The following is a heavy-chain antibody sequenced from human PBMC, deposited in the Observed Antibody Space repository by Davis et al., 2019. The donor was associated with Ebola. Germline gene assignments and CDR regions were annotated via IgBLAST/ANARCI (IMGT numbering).Heavy chain of an antibody. J-gene: IGHJ4*02. V-gene: IGHV4-34*01. D-gene: IGHD3-3*01. CDR1: GGSISGYY. Sequence: PSETLSLTCTVSGGSISGYYWSWIRQPPGKGLEWIGEINHSGSTNYNPSLKSRVTISVDTSKNQFSLKLSSVTAADTAVYYCARGLRLDFWSGYYPPNFDYWGQGTLVTVSS. CDR2: INHSGST. CDR3: ARGLRLDFWSGYYPPNFDY.